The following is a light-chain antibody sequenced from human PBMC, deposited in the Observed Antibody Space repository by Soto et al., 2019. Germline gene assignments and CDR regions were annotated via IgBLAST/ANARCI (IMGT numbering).Light chain of an antibody. Sequence: EIVMTQSPATLSVSPGERATLSCRASQSVNSNLAWYRQKPGQAPRLLISDASTRATGVPARFSCSGSGTEFPLTISSLQSEDSGIYYCQQYNFWPPLTFGGGTKVEIK. CDR3: QQYNFWPPLT. V-gene: IGKV3-15*01. CDR1: QSVNSN. J-gene: IGKJ4*01. CDR2: DAS.